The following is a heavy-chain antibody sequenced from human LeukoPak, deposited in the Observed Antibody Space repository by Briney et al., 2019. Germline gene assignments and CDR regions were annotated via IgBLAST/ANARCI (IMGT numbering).Heavy chain of an antibody. J-gene: IGHJ5*02. CDR1: EFTSSSYS. CDR2: ISSTASSI. V-gene: IGHV3-48*04. CDR3: ARDVTYHGGDWFDP. Sequence: GGSLRLSCAASEFTSSSYSMSWVRQAPGKGLEWVSYISSTASSIYYADSVKGRFIISRDNAKNSLYLQMNSLRAEDTAVYYCARDVTYHGGDWFDPWGQGTLVTVSS. D-gene: IGHD4-23*01.